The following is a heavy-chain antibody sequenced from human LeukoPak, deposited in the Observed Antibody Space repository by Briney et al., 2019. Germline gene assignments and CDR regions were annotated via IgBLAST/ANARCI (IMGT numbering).Heavy chain of an antibody. CDR1: GFTFDDYA. Sequence: QTGGSLRLSCAASGFTFDDYAMHWVRQAPGKGLEWVSGISWNSGSIVYADSVKGRFTISRDNAKNSLYLQMNSLRAEDTALYYCAKEGYSSPYYFDYWGQGTLVTVSS. D-gene: IGHD6-19*01. CDR3: AKEGYSSPYYFDY. J-gene: IGHJ4*02. CDR2: ISWNSGSI. V-gene: IGHV3-9*01.